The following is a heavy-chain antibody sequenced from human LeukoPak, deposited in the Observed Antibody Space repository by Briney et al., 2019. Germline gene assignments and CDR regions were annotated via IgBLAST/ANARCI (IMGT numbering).Heavy chain of an antibody. J-gene: IGHJ4*02. V-gene: IGHV4-59*01. Sequence: SETLSLTCTVSGGSISSYYWSWIRQPPGKGLEWIGYIYYSGSTNYNPSLKSRVTISVDTSKNQFSLKLSSVTAADTAVYYCARTGQTYYYDSSGYHTEYYFDYWGQGTLVTVSS. CDR3: ARTGQTYYYDSSGYHTEYYFDY. CDR1: GGSISSYY. D-gene: IGHD3-22*01. CDR2: IYYSGST.